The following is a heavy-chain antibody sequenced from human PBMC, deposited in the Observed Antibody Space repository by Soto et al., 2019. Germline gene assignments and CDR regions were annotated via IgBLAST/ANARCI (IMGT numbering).Heavy chain of an antibody. Sequence: EVQLLESGGGLVQPGGSLRLSCAASGFTFSSYAMSWVRQAPGKGLEWVSAISGSGGSTYYADSVKGRFTISRDNSKNTLYLKMNSLRAEDTALHYCAKDGGYGDYPDDAFDIWGQGTMVTVSS. D-gene: IGHD4-17*01. J-gene: IGHJ3*02. V-gene: IGHV3-23*01. CDR3: AKDGGYGDYPDDAFDI. CDR2: ISGSGGST. CDR1: GFTFSSYA.